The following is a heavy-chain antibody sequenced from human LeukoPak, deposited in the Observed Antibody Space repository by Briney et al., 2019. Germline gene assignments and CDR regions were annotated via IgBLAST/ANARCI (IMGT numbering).Heavy chain of an antibody. CDR3: ARDQNWSPDW. J-gene: IGHJ4*02. V-gene: IGHV3-48*03. CDR1: GFTFSTYE. CDR2: INSRGNTK. D-gene: IGHD1-1*01. Sequence: GGSLRLSCAASGFTFSTYEMNWVRQAPGKGLEWVSYINSRGNTKHYSDSVKGRFTVSRDNAKNSLYLQMNSLRAEDTAVYYCARDQNWSPDWWGQGTLVTVSS.